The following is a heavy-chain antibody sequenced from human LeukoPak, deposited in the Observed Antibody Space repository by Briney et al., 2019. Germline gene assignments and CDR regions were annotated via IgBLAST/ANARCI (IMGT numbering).Heavy chain of an antibody. CDR1: GYTFTSYG. Sequence: ASVKVSCKASGYTFTSYGISWVRQAPGQGLEWMGWISAYNGNTNYAQKLQGRVTMTTDTSTSTAYMELRSLRSDDTAVYYCARDTMVRGVSPFDYWGQGTLVTVSS. CDR2: ISAYNGNT. J-gene: IGHJ4*02. V-gene: IGHV1-18*01. CDR3: ARDTMVRGVSPFDY. D-gene: IGHD3-10*01.